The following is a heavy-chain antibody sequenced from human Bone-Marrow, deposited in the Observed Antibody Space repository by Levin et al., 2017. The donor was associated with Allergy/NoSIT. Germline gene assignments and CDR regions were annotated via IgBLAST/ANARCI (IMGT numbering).Heavy chain of an antibody. D-gene: IGHD6-19*01. CDR2: ISSRSSVI. J-gene: IGHJ4*02. Sequence: PGGSLRLSCATSGFTFSRHSMSWVRQAPGKGLEWVSYISSRSSVIYYADSVKGRFTISRDNAKDSLYLQMNSLRDEDTAVYYCARDRDIAVTKSYYFDYWGQGTLVTVSS. CDR1: GFTFSRHS. V-gene: IGHV3-48*02. CDR3: ARDRDIAVTKSYYFDY.